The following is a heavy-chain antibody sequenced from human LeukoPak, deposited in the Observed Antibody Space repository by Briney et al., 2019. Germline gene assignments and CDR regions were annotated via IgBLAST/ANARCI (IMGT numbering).Heavy chain of an antibody. V-gene: IGHV3-30*12. CDR1: GFTFSNYG. CDR2: IPYDGRNK. J-gene: IGHJ4*02. D-gene: IGHD6-13*01. CDR3: TRSSAAAGPFDY. Sequence: GGSLRLSCAASGFTFSNYGMHLVRQAPGKGLEWVPFIPYDGRNKYYADSVKGRFTISRDNSKNTLYLQMNSLKTEDTAVYYCTRSSAAAGPFDYWGQGTLVTVSS.